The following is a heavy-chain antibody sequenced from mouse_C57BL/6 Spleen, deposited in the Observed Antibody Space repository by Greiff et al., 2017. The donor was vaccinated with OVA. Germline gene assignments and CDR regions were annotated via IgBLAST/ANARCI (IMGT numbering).Heavy chain of an antibody. CDR1: GYTFTNYW. D-gene: IGHD2-1*01. J-gene: IGHJ3*01. Sequence: QVQLQQSGAELVRPGTSVKMSCKASGYTFTNYWIGWAKQRPGHGLEWIGDIYPGGGYTNYNEKFKGKATLTADKSSSTAYMQFSSLTSEDSAIYYCAREAGNFGTWFAYWGQGTLVTVSA. V-gene: IGHV1-63*01. CDR2: IYPGGGYT. CDR3: AREAGNFGTWFAY.